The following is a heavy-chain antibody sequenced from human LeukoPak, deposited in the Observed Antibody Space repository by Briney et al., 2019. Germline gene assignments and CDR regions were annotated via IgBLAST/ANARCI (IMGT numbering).Heavy chain of an antibody. V-gene: IGHV1-69*04. CDR2: IIPILGIA. D-gene: IGHD3-10*01. J-gene: IGHJ3*02. Sequence: SVKVSCKSSGGTFSSYAISWVRQAPGQGLGWMGRIIPILGIANYAQKFQGRVTITADKSTSTAYMELSSLRSEDTAVYYCARVNTYYYGSGVSRAFHMWGQGTMVTVSS. CDR3: ARVNTYYYGSGVSRAFHM. CDR1: GGTFSSYA.